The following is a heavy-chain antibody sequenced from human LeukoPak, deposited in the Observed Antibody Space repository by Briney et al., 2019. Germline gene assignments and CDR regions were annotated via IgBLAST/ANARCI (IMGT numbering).Heavy chain of an antibody. CDR3: ARHTYCGGDCYTSSYYYMDV. CDR2: MNPNRGNT. V-gene: IGHV1-8*01. CDR1: VYTFTSYD. Sequence: ASVKVSCKASVYTFTSYDILWVRQATRQGLEWMGWMNPNRGNTGYAQKSQGRVTMTRNTSISTAYMELSSLRSEDTAVYYCARHTYCGGDCYTSSYYYMDVWGKGTTVTVSS. J-gene: IGHJ6*03. D-gene: IGHD2-21*02.